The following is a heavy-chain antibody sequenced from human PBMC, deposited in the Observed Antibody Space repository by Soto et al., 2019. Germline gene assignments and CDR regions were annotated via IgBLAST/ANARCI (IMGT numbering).Heavy chain of an antibody. CDR1: GGTFSSYA. J-gene: IGHJ5*02. V-gene: IGHV1-69*13. CDR3: ARVYCTYGVCYKAWFDP. CDR2: IIPIFGTA. Sequence: SVKVSCKASGGTFSSYAISWVRQAPGQGLEWMGGIIPIFGTANYAQKFQGRVTITADESTSTAYMELSSLRSEDTAVYYCARVYCTYGVCYKAWFDPWGQGTLVTVSS. D-gene: IGHD2-8*01.